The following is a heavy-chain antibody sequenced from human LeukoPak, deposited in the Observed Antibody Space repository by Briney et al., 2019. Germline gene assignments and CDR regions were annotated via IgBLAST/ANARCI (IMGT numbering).Heavy chain of an antibody. CDR1: GYTFTSYY. Sequence: ASVKVSCKASGYTFTSYYMHWVRQAPGQGLEWMGIINPSGGSTNYAQKFQGRVTMTTDTSTSTAYMELRSLRSDDTAVYYCARDRIGIAAAGFDYWGQGTLVTVSS. CDR2: INPSGGST. D-gene: IGHD6-13*01. V-gene: IGHV1-46*01. J-gene: IGHJ4*02. CDR3: ARDRIGIAAAGFDY.